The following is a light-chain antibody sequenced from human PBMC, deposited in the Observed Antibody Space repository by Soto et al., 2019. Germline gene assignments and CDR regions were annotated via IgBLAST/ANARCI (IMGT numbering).Light chain of an antibody. CDR1: SGHSSYA. CDR2: LNSDGSH. J-gene: IGLJ1*01. CDR3: QTWGTGIQV. V-gene: IGLV4-69*01. Sequence: QLVLTQSPSASASLGASVKLTCTLSSGHSSYAIAWHQQQPEKGPRYLMKLNSDGSHSKGDGIPDRFSGSSSGAERYLTXSSLXSEDEADYYCQTWGTGIQVFGTGTKVTVL.